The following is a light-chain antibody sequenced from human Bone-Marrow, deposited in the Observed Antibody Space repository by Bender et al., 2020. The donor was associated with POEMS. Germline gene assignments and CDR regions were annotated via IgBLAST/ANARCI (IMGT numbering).Light chain of an antibody. CDR2: GYN. Sequence: QSVLTQPPSASGTPGQRVTISCTGSSSNTGSGYDINWYQHLPGTAPKLLIYGYNNRPSGVPDRFSGSKSGTSASLAITGLQAEDEGDYCCQSYDNSLGGWVFGGGTKLTVL. V-gene: IGLV1-40*01. CDR1: SSNTGSGYD. J-gene: IGLJ3*02. CDR3: QSYDNSLGGWV.